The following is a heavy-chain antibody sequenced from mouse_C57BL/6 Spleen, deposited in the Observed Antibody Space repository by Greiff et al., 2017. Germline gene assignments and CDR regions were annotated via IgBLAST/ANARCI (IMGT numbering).Heavy chain of an antibody. Sequence: QVQLQQSDAELVKPGASVKISCKVSGYTFTDHTIHWMKQRPEQGLEWIGYIYPRDGSTKYNEKFKGKATLTADKSSSTAYMQLNSLTSEDSAVYFCARGSYGNYGLYAMDYWGQGTSVTVSS. CDR1: GYTFTDHT. CDR2: IYPRDGST. D-gene: IGHD2-1*01. V-gene: IGHV1-78*01. CDR3: ARGSYGNYGLYAMDY. J-gene: IGHJ4*01.